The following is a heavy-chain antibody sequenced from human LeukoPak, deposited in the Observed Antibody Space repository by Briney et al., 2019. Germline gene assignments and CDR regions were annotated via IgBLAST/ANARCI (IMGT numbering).Heavy chain of an antibody. CDR1: GFTFDDYG. Sequence: GGSLRLSCAASGFTFDDYGMSWVRQAPGKGLEWVSGINWNGGSTGYADSVKGRFTISRDNVKNSLYLQMNSLRAEDTAVYYCARAGITMIVAKYYFDYWGQGTLVTVSS. J-gene: IGHJ4*02. V-gene: IGHV3-20*04. D-gene: IGHD3-22*01. CDR2: INWNGGST. CDR3: ARAGITMIVAKYYFDY.